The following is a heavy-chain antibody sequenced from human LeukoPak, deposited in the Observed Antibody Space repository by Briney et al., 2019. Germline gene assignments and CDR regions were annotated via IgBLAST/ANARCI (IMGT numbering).Heavy chain of an antibody. CDR2: IYYSGST. D-gene: IGHD5-18*01. Sequence: PSETLSLTCTVSGGSISSYYWSWIRQPPGKGLEWIGYIYYSGSTNYNPSLKSRVTISVDTSKNQFSLKLSSVTAADTAVYYCARVRDTAMAVAPFDYWGQGTLVTVSS. CDR3: ARVRDTAMAVAPFDY. J-gene: IGHJ4*02. V-gene: IGHV4-59*01. CDR1: GGSISSYY.